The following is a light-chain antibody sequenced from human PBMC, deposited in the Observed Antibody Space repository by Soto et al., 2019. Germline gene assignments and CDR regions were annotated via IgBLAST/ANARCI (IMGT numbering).Light chain of an antibody. Sequence: IVMTHAAATLSVSPGERATLSCRASQRISSNLAWFQQKPGQAPRLLIYGASSRATGIPARFSGSGSGAEFTLTISSLQSEDSAVYYCQQYKNWLALTFGGGTKVDIK. V-gene: IGKV3-15*01. CDR3: QQYKNWLALT. CDR2: GAS. CDR1: QRISSN. J-gene: IGKJ4*01.